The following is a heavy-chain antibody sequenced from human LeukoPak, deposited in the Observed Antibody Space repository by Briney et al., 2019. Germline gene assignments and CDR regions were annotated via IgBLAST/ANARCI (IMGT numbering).Heavy chain of an antibody. J-gene: IGHJ4*02. Sequence: GGSLRLSCAASGFTFSSYAMSWVRQAPGKGLEWVSVISGSGGSTYYADSVKGRFTISRDNSKNTLYLQMNGLRAADTAVYYCAKAAGNVLAYYFDYWGQGTLVTVSS. CDR3: AKAAGNVLAYYFDY. V-gene: IGHV3-23*01. D-gene: IGHD1-1*01. CDR1: GFTFSSYA. CDR2: ISGSGGST.